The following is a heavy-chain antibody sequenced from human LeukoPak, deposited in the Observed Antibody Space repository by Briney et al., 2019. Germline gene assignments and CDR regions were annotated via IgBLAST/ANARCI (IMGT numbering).Heavy chain of an antibody. J-gene: IGHJ4*02. D-gene: IGHD1-1*01. Sequence: PSETLSLTCTVSGDSISPYYWGWIRKPPAPGLEWIGYIYYSGGATYNHSLTRRVTMSVDTSKNQFSLKLSSVTAADTAVYYCARDKQPGDYWGQGALVTVSS. CDR1: GDSISPYY. V-gene: IGHV4-59*01. CDR3: ARDKQPGDY. CDR2: IYYSGGA.